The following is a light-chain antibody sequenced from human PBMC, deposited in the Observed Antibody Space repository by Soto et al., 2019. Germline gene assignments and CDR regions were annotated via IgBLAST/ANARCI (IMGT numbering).Light chain of an antibody. CDR2: EVN. CDR3: SSYSISTAYL. J-gene: IGLJ1*01. CDR1: SSDVGGYDY. Sequence: QSALTQPASVSGSPGQSITISCTGTSSDVGGYDYVSWYQLHPGKAPKLMVFEVNNRPSGVSYRFSGSKSGNTASLTISGPKAEDEVDYFCSSYSISTAYLFGTGTKLTVL. V-gene: IGLV2-14*01.